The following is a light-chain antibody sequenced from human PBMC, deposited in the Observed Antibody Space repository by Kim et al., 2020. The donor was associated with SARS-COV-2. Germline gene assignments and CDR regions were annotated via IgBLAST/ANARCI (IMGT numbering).Light chain of an antibody. CDR1: SGHITNA. CDR2: VNSDGTH. V-gene: IGLV4-69*01. Sequence: QLVLSQSPSASASLGASINLTCSLSSGHITNAIAWHQQRPQKGPRYLMKVNSDGTHRKGDGIPDRFSGSSSGTERYLTISNLQFDDEADYYCQTWDTDIQIFGGGTKVTVL. J-gene: IGLJ2*01. CDR3: QTWDTDIQI.